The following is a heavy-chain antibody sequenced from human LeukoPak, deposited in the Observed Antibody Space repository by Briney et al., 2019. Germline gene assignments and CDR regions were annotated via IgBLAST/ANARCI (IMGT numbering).Heavy chain of an antibody. CDR1: GFTLRNTW. CDR2: INQDASTK. V-gene: IGHV3-7*01. D-gene: IGHD1-20*01. Sequence: PGGSLRLSCAASGFTLRNTWMAWVRQAPGKGLEWVANINQDASTKHYVDSVKGRFTISRDNAKNSLYLQMNSLRAEDTAVYYCARDDNWNDKPFDLWGPGTLVTISS. J-gene: IGHJ4*02. CDR3: ARDDNWNDKPFDL.